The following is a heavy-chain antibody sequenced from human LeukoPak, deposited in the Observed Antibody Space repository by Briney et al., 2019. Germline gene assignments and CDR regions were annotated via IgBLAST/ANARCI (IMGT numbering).Heavy chain of an antibody. CDR3: ARDRRIQLWLGQRGYFDY. D-gene: IGHD5-18*01. CDR2: ISSSSSYI. Sequence: GGSLRLSCAASGFTFSSYSMNWVRQAPGKGLEWVSPISSSSSYIYYADSVKGRFTISRDNAKNSLYLQMNSLRAEDTAVYYCARDRRIQLWLGQRGYFDYWGQGTLVTVSS. J-gene: IGHJ4*02. V-gene: IGHV3-21*01. CDR1: GFTFSSYS.